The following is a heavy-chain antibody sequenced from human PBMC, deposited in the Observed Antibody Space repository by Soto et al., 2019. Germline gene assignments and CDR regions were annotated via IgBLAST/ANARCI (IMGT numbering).Heavy chain of an antibody. CDR3: VREGDCSGGSCSIFDY. CDR1: GFAFSHYP. Sequence: QVQLVESGGCVVQPGKSLRLSCAASGFAFSHYPVHWVRQAPGKGLEWVAVISYDGSNKYYEDSVKGRFTIFRDKSKNTLYLQMNSLRDEDTAVYYCVREGDCSGGSCSIFDYWGQGTLVTVSS. J-gene: IGHJ4*02. CDR2: ISYDGSNK. V-gene: IGHV3-30-3*01. D-gene: IGHD2-15*01.